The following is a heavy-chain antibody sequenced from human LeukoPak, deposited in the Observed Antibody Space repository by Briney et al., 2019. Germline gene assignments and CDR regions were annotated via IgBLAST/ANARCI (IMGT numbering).Heavy chain of an antibody. CDR3: AKRGVVIRVILVGFHKEAYYFDS. CDR1: GITVRNYG. V-gene: IGHV3-23*01. J-gene: IGHJ4*02. D-gene: IGHD3-22*01. Sequence: PGGSLRLSCAVSGITVRNYGRSWVRQAPGKGLEWVAGISGSGGGTHYADSVKGRFTISRDNFKNTLYLQMNRLRAEDTAVYFCAKRGVVIRVILVGFHKEAYYFDSWGQGALVTVSS. CDR2: ISGSGGGT.